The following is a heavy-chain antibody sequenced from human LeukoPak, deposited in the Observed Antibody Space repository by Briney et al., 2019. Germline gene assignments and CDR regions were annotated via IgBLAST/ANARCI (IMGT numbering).Heavy chain of an antibody. CDR2: ISGNNGNT. D-gene: IGHD3-3*01. V-gene: IGHV1-18*01. CDR1: GYTFTTHG. CDR3: ARLYDFWSGYYPHFDY. Sequence: ASVKVSCKASGYTFTTHGISWVRQAPGQGPEWMGWISGNNGNTHYAQKFQGRVTMTTETSTSTACMELKSLRSDDTAVYYCARLYDFWSGYYPHFDYWGQGTLVTVSS. J-gene: IGHJ4*02.